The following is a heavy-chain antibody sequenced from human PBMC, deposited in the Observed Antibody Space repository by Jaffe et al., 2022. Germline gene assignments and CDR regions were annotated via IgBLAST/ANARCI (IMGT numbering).Heavy chain of an antibody. CDR2: IYSGGST. CDR3: ARDSRARINDILTGYQTPEMAFDI. V-gene: IGHV3-66*02. CDR1: GFTVSSNY. Sequence: EVQLVESGGGLVQPGGSLRLSCAASGFTVSSNYMSWVRQAPGKGLEWVSVIYSGGSTYYADSVKGRFTISRDNSKNTLYLQMNSLRAEDTAVYYCARDSRARINDILTGYQTPEMAFDIWGQGTMVTVSS. D-gene: IGHD3-9*01. J-gene: IGHJ3*02.